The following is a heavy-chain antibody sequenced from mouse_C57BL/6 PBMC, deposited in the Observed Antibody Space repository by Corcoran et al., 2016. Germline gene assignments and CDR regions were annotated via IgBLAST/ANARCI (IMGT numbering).Heavy chain of an antibody. D-gene: IGHD1-1*01. CDR2: INPNNGGT. Sequence: EVQLQQSGPELVKPGASVKIPCKATGYTFTDYNMDWVKQSHGKSLEWIGDINPNNGGTIYNQKFKGKATLTVDKSSSTAYMELRSLTSEDTAVYDCARRYYGSSPYYYAMDYWGQGTSVTVSS. V-gene: IGHV1-18*01. J-gene: IGHJ4*01. CDR3: ARRYYGSSPYYYAMDY. CDR1: GYTFTDYN.